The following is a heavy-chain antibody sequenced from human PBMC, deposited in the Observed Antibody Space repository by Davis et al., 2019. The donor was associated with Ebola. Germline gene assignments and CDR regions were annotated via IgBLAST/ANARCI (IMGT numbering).Heavy chain of an antibody. CDR1: GGSFSGYY. CDR2: IYYSGST. CDR3: ARVVVRDKGVDY. V-gene: IGHV4-59*08. J-gene: IGHJ4*02. D-gene: IGHD3-10*01. Sequence: MPSETLSLTCAVYGGSFSGYYWSWIRQPPGKGLEWIGYIYYSGSTNYNPSLKSRVTISVDTSKNQFSLKLSSVTAADTAVYYCARVVVRDKGVDYWGQGTLVTVSS.